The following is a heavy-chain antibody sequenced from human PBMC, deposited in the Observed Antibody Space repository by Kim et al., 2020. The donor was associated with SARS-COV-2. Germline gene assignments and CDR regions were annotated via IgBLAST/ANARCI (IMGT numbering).Heavy chain of an antibody. V-gene: IGHV3-23*01. CDR1: GFTFSSYA. J-gene: IGHJ6*02. CDR2: ISGSGGST. D-gene: IGHD2-2*01. CDR3: GGDSYCSSTSCRISGYYYYGMDV. Sequence: GGSLRLSCAASGFTFSSYAMSWVRQAPGKGLEWVSAISGSGGSTYYADSVKGRFTISRDNSKNTLYLQMNSLRAEDTAVYYCGGDSYCSSTSCRISGYYYYGMDVWGQGPTFTLSS.